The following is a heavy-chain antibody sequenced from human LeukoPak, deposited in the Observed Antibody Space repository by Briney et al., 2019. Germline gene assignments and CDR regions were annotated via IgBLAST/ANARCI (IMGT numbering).Heavy chain of an antibody. V-gene: IGHV3-23*01. CDR1: GFTFSNYG. CDR3: ATGALGN. Sequence: GGSLRLSCAASGFTFSNYGMNWVRQAPGKGLEWVSTISGSGASTYYADSVKGRFTISRDNSKNTLYVQMNSLRAEDTAVYYCATGALGNWGQGTLVTVSS. CDR2: ISGSGAST. D-gene: IGHD3-16*01. J-gene: IGHJ4*02.